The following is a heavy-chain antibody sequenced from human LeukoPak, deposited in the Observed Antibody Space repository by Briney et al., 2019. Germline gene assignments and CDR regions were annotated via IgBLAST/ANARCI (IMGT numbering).Heavy chain of an antibody. V-gene: IGHV3-23*01. Sequence: GGSLRLSCAASGFTFSSYSMNWVRQAPGKGLEWVSAISGSGGSTYYADSVKGRFTISRDNSKNTLYLQMNSLRAEDTAVYYCANVPAIAVAGTWGQGTLVTVSS. J-gene: IGHJ5*02. CDR1: GFTFSSYS. CDR3: ANVPAIAVAGT. CDR2: ISGSGGST. D-gene: IGHD6-19*01.